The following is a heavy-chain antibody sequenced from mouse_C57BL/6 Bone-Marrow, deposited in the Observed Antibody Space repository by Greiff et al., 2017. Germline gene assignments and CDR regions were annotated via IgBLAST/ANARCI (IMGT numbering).Heavy chain of an antibody. CDR3: ATDSSGYYCARDY. J-gene: IGHJ4*01. Sequence: VQLKQSGPVLVKPGPSVKISCKASGFTFTDYYMHWVKQSHGKSLEWIGLVYPYNGGPSYNQKFKGKATLTVYTSSSPAYMELNSLTSEDSAVYYCATDSSGYYCARDYWGQGTSVTVSS. CDR2: VYPYNGGP. CDR1: GFTFTDYY. V-gene: IGHV1-36*01. D-gene: IGHD3-2*02.